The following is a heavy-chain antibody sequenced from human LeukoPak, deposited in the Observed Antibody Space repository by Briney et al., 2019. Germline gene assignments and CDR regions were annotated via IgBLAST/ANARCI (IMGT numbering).Heavy chain of an antibody. Sequence: SVKVSCKASGGTFSSYAISWVRQAPGQGLEWMGRIIPILGIANYAQKLQGRVTMTTDTSTSTAYMELRSLRSDDTAVYYCARGAGVGAWGQGTLVTVSS. V-gene: IGHV1-69*04. J-gene: IGHJ5*02. CDR2: IIPILGIA. CDR1: GGTFSSYA. D-gene: IGHD1-26*01. CDR3: ARGAGVGA.